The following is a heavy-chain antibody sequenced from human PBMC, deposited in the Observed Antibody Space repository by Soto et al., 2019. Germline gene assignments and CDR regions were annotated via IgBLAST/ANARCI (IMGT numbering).Heavy chain of an antibody. V-gene: IGHV3-23*01. CDR1: GFTFRAYA. Sequence: GGSLRLSCAASGFTFRAYALTWVRQAPGKGLEWVSVISGSGGNTYYADSVKGRFTISRDNSKNTLDLQMNSLRAEDTAVYYCAKDITMVSAPRDYWGQGTLVTVSS. J-gene: IGHJ4*02. D-gene: IGHD3-10*01. CDR3: AKDITMVSAPRDY. CDR2: ISGSGGNT.